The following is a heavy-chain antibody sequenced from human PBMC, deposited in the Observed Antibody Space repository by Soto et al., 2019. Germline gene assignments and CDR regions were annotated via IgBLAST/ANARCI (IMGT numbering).Heavy chain of an antibody. CDR1: GGSISSGDYY. D-gene: IGHD1-26*01. V-gene: IGHV4-30-4*01. CDR3: ARDVRAWAGMDV. Sequence: SATLSLTCTVSGGSISSGDYYWSWIRQPPGKGLEWIGYIYYSGGTYYNPSLKSRVTISVDTSKNQFSLKLSSVTAADTAVYYCARDVRAWAGMDVWGQGTTVTVSS. CDR2: IYYSGGT. J-gene: IGHJ6*02.